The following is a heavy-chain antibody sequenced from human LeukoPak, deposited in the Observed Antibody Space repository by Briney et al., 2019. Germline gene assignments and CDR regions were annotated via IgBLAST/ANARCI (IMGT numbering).Heavy chain of an antibody. CDR3: ARNGYCTNGVCYYYGMDV. CDR1: GFTFSSYA. V-gene: IGHV3-23*01. Sequence: GSLRLSCAASGFTFSSYAMSWVRQAPGKGLEWVSAFSGSAGSTYYADSVKGRFTISRDNSKNTLYLQLNSLRAEDTAVYYCARNGYCTNGVCYYYGMDVWGQGTTVTVSS. J-gene: IGHJ6*02. D-gene: IGHD2-8*01. CDR2: FSGSAGST.